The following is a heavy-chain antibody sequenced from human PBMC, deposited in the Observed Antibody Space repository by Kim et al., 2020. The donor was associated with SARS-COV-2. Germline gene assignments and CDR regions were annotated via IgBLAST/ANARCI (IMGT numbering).Heavy chain of an antibody. D-gene: IGHD6-13*01. CDR2: ISSSGDGT. J-gene: IGHJ5*01. CDR3: ATVKGSSNWYYPKGWFDS. V-gene: IGHV3-23*01. Sequence: GGSLRLSCAASGLSFSSYAMTWVRQAPGRGLEWVSSISSSGDGTYYADSVKGRFTISRDNSNNTLYLQMNGLSAEDTAIYFCATVKGSSNWYYPKGWFDSWGQGTLVTVSS. CDR1: GLSFSSYA.